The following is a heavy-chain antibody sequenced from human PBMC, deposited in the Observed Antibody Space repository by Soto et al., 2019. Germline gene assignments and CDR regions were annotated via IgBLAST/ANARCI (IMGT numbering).Heavy chain of an antibody. CDR2: IYYSGST. J-gene: IGHJ6*02. V-gene: IGHV4-59*01. CDR1: GGSISSYY. CDR3: ARVGRDYGDSIYYYGMDV. Sequence: QVQLQESGPGLVKPSETLSLTCTVSGGSISSYYWSWIRQPPGKGLEWIGYIYYSGSTNYNPSLKSRVTISVDTSQNQFSLKLSSVTAADTAVYYWARVGRDYGDSIYYYGMDVWGQGTTVTVSS. D-gene: IGHD4-17*01.